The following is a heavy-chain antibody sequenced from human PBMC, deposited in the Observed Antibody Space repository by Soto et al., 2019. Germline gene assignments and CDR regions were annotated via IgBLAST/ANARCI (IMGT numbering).Heavy chain of an antibody. CDR3: ARVRYYDFWSGYYTGWFDP. CDR2: IIPIFGTA. Sequence: SCATSGGTFSSYAISWVRQAPGQGLEWMGGIIPIFGTANYAQKFQGRVTITADKSTSTAYMELSSLRSEDTAVYYCARVRYYDFWSGYYTGWFDPWGQGTLVTVSS. D-gene: IGHD3-3*01. J-gene: IGHJ5*02. CDR1: GGTFSSYA. V-gene: IGHV1-69*06.